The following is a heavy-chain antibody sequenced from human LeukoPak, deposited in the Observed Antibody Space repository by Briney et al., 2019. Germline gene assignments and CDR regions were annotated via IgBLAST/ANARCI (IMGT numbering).Heavy chain of an antibody. CDR2: IRYDGSNK. CDR1: GFTFSSYG. D-gene: IGHD3-3*01. J-gene: IGHJ6*03. V-gene: IGHV3-30*02. CDR3: ARLKDRRRYYDFWSGQNRYYMDV. Sequence: GGSLRPSCAASGFTFSSYGMHWVRQAPGKGLEWVAFIRYDGSNKYYADSVKGRFTISRDNSKNTLYLQMNSLRAEDTAVYYCARLKDRRRYYDFWSGQNRYYMDVWGKGTTVTVSS.